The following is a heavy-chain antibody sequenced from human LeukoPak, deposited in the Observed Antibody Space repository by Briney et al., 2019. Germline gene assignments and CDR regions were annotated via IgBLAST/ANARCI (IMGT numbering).Heavy chain of an antibody. CDR1: GGSFSNYY. V-gene: IGHV4-34*01. J-gene: IGHJ6*03. D-gene: IGHD1-7*01. CDR2: SNDSGRT. Sequence: SETLSLTCAVYGGSFSNYYWSWIRQPPAKGLERIGESNDSGRTNYNPSLMSRVTVSVDTSKKQFSLRLASVTATDTAVYYCARRWNYGRNYYIDVWGKGATVSVSS. CDR3: ARRWNYGRNYYIDV.